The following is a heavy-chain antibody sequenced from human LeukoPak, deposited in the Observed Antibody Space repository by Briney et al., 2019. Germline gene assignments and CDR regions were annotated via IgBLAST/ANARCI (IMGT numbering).Heavy chain of an antibody. CDR2: IYHGSA. D-gene: IGHD6-19*01. CDR1: DGSVSSSRYY. Sequence: HPSETLSLTCTVSDGSVSSSRYYRPWIRQPPGKGLEWIGYIYHGSATYNPSLESRVTISMDTSKNQFSLKVTSVTAADTAVYYCAREGGRQWMVSGTLDSWGQGSLVTVSS. CDR3: AREGGRQWMVSGTLDS. V-gene: IGHV4-61*01. J-gene: IGHJ5*01.